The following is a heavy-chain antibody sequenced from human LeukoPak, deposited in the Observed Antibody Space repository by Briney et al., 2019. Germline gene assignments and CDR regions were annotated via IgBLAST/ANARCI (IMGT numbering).Heavy chain of an antibody. Sequence: SETLPLTCTVSSGSISSYYWSWIRQPPGKGLEWIGYIYYSGSTNYNPSLKSRVTISVDTSKNQFSLKLSSVTAADTAVYYYARHDLAVAGPDYFDYWGQGTLVTVSS. J-gene: IGHJ4*02. CDR3: ARHDLAVAGPDYFDY. V-gene: IGHV4-59*08. CDR1: SGSISSYY. CDR2: IYYSGST. D-gene: IGHD6-19*01.